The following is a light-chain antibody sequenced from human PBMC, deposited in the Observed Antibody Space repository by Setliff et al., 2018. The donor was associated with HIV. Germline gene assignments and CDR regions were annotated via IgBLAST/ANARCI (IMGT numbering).Light chain of an antibody. V-gene: IGLV2-14*02. CDR2: QAS. CDR1: SGDVGRYNL. J-gene: IGLJ3*02. Sequence: QSALTQPASVSGSPGQSITISCTGTSGDVGRYNLVSWYQQQPGKPPKLMIYQASKRPSGVSNRFSGSKSGNTASLTISGLQAEDEADYYCAAYTSSSTVLFGGGTKVTVL. CDR3: AAYTSSSTVL.